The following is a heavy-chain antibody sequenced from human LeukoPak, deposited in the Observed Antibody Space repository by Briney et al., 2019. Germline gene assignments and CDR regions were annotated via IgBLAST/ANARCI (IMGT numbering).Heavy chain of an antibody. V-gene: IGHV1-18*01. CDR2: ISAYNGNT. J-gene: IGHJ4*02. CDR1: GYTFTSYG. CDR3: ARVGALYYDSSGSIDY. Sequence: ASVKVSCKASGYTFTSYGISWVRQAPGQGLEWMGWISAYNGNTNYAQKLQGRVTMTTDTSTSTAYMELRSLRSDDTAVYYCARVGALYYDSSGSIDYWGQGTLVTVSS. D-gene: IGHD3-22*01.